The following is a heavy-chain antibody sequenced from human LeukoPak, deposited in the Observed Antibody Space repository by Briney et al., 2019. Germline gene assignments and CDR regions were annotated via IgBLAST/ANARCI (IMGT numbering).Heavy chain of an antibody. CDR3: AKGLLAYCGGDCYPNYYFDY. CDR2: ISGSGGST. Sequence: PGGSLRLSCAASGFTFSSYAMSWVRQAPGKGLEWVSAISGSGGSTYYADSVKGRFTISRDNSKNTLYLQMNSLRAEDTAVYYCAKGLLAYCGGDCYPNYYFDYWGQGTLVTVSS. V-gene: IGHV3-23*01. D-gene: IGHD2-21*02. J-gene: IGHJ4*02. CDR1: GFTFSSYA.